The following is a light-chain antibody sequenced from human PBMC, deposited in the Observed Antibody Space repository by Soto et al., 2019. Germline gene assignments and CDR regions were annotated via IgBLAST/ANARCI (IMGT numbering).Light chain of an antibody. CDR3: QQYNSGGFT. CDR1: QSISSW. J-gene: IGKJ3*01. V-gene: IGKV1-5*03. Sequence: DLQMTQSPSTLSASVGDRVTITCRASQSISSWLAWYQQKPGKATKLLIYKASSLESGVPSRFSGGGSGTEFTLTISSLQPDDFATYYCQQYNSGGFTFGPGTKVDIK. CDR2: KAS.